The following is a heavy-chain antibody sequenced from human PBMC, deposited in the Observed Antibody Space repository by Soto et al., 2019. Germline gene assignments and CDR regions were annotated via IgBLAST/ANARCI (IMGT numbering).Heavy chain of an antibody. CDR2: ISSKGDNT. CDR1: GFTFSSYA. Sequence: GGSLRLSCSASGFTFSSYAMHWVRQVPGKGLESVSAISSKGDNTYYADSVKGRFSISRDNSKNTLYYQMSSLRAEETGVYYCVKQAGAKVYFYYGMDVWGQGTTVTVSS. J-gene: IGHJ6*02. CDR3: VKQAGAKVYFYYGMDV. D-gene: IGHD3-10*01. V-gene: IGHV3-64D*06.